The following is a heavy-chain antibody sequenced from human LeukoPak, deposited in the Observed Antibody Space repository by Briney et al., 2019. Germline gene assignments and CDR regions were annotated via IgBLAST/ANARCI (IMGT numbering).Heavy chain of an antibody. D-gene: IGHD5-18*01. CDR1: GFTFSSYS. Sequence: GGSLRLSCVASGFTFSSYSMNWVRQAPGKGLEWVSSILTSSNYIYYADSVKGRFTISRDNAKNSLYLQMNSLRAEDTAVYYCAKDLTAMVEYYFDYWGQGTLVTVSS. V-gene: IGHV3-21*04. CDR3: AKDLTAMVEYYFDY. CDR2: ILTSSNYI. J-gene: IGHJ4*02.